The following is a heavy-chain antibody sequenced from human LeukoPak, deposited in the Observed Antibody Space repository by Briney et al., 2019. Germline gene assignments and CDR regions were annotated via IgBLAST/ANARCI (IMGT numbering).Heavy chain of an antibody. D-gene: IGHD6-19*01. Sequence: VKVSCKASGGTFSSYAISWVRQAPGQGLEWMGGIIPIFGTANYAQKFQGRVTMTRDTSTSTVYMELSSLRSEDTAVYYCARGPYSSGWYGVIYFDYWGQGTLVTVSS. CDR2: IIPIFGTA. CDR3: ARGPYSSGWYGVIYFDY. J-gene: IGHJ4*02. V-gene: IGHV1-69*13. CDR1: GGTFSSYA.